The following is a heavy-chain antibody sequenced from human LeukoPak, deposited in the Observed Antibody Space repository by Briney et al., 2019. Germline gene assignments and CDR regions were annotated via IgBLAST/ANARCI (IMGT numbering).Heavy chain of an antibody. V-gene: IGHV3-11*01. Sequence: GGSLRLYCAASGFTFSDYYMSWIRQAPGKGLEWVSYISSSGSTIYYADSVKGRFTISRDNAKNSLYPQMNSLRAEDTAVYYCARSSSSHHYYHGMDVWGQGTTVTVSS. CDR2: ISSSGSTI. CDR1: GFTFSDYY. CDR3: ARSSSSHHYYHGMDV. J-gene: IGHJ6*02. D-gene: IGHD6-13*01.